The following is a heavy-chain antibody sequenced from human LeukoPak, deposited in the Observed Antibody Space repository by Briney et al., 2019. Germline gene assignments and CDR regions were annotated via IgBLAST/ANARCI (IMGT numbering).Heavy chain of an antibody. D-gene: IGHD4-23*01. V-gene: IGHV1-8*01. Sequence: GASVKVSCKASGYTFTSYDINWVRQATGQGLEWMGWMNPNSGNTGYAQKFQGRVTMTRDTSISTAYMELSRLRSDDTAVYYCAREAGGDAFDIWGQGTMVTVSS. CDR1: GYTFTSYD. CDR2: MNPNSGNT. CDR3: AREAGGDAFDI. J-gene: IGHJ3*02.